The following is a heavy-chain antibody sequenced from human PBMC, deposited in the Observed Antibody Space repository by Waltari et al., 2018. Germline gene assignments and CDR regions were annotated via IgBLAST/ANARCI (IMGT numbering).Heavy chain of an antibody. D-gene: IGHD6-13*01. CDR2: FDPEDGET. V-gene: IGHV1-24*01. Sequence: QVQLVQSGAEVKKPGASVKVSCKVSGYTLPELSMHWVRQAPGKGLEWMGGFDPEDGETIYAQKFQGRVTMTEDTSTDTAYMELSSLRSEDTAVYYCACTQEKGQQLVFLAQDAFDIWGQGTMVTVSS. CDR3: ACTQEKGQQLVFLAQDAFDI. CDR1: GYTLPELS. J-gene: IGHJ3*02.